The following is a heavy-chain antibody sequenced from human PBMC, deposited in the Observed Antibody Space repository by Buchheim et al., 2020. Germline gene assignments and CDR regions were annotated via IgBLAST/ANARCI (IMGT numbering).Heavy chain of an antibody. V-gene: IGHV3-30-3*01. J-gene: IGHJ6*02. CDR2: ISYDGSNK. CDR3: AKDLQALLWFGEGVGYYYYYGMDV. D-gene: IGHD3-10*01. CDR1: GFTFSSYA. Sequence: VQLVESGGGLVQPGGSLRLSCAASGFTFSSYAMHWVRQAPGKGLEWVAVISYDGSNKYYADSVKGRFTISRDNSKNTLYLQMNSLRAEDTAVYYCAKDLQALLWFGEGVGYYYYYGMDVWGQGTT.